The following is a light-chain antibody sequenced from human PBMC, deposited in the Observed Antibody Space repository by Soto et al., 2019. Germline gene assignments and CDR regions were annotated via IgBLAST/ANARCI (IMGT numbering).Light chain of an antibody. CDR1: QSVSSSY. V-gene: IGKV3-20*01. CDR2: GAS. CDR3: QQYGSSPYT. J-gene: IGKJ2*01. Sequence: EIVLTQSPGTLSLSPGERATLSCRASQSVSSSYLAWYQQKPGQAPRLLIYGASSRATGITDRFSGSGSGTDFTLTISRVGPEDFAVYYCQQYGSSPYTFGQGTKLDIK.